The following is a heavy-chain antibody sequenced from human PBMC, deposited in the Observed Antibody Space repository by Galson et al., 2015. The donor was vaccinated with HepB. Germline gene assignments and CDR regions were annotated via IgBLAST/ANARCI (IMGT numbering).Heavy chain of an antibody. CDR2: IVVGSGNT. J-gene: IGHJ4*02. CDR3: AADSGAGYGGYDFDY. CDR1: GFTFTTSA. D-gene: IGHD5-12*01. Sequence: SVKVSCKASGFTFTTSAVQWVRQARGQRLEWIGWIVVGSGNTNYAQKFQERVTITRDMSTSTAYMELSSLRSEDTAVYYCAADSGAGYGGYDFDYWGQGTLVTVSS. V-gene: IGHV1-58*01.